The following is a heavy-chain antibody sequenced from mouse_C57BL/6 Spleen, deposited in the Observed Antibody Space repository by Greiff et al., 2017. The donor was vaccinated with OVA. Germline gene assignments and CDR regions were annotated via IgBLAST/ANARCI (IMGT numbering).Heavy chain of an antibody. D-gene: IGHD1-1*01. J-gene: IGHJ1*03. CDR2: IDPEDGDT. CDR1: GFNIKDYY. V-gene: IGHV14-1*01. CDR3: TSYYYGSSYGWYFDV. Sequence: EVQLQESGAELVRPGASVKLSCTASGFNIKDYYMHWVKQRPEQGLEWIGRIDPEDGDTEYAPKFPGKATMTADTSSNTAYLQLSSLTSEDTAVYYCTSYYYGSSYGWYFDVWGTGTTVTVSS.